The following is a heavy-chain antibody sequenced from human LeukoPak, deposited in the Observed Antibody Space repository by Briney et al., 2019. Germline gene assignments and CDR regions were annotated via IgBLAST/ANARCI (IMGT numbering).Heavy chain of an antibody. CDR3: ARYPLDYCGSGSYYNDAFDI. V-gene: IGHV4-39*01. Sequence: PSETLSFTCTVSGGSISSSSYYWGWTRQPPGKGLEWIGSIYYSGSTYYNPSLKSRVTISVDTSKNQFSLKLSSVTAADTAVYYCARYPLDYCGSGSYYNDAFDIWGQGTMVTVSS. CDR2: IYYSGST. J-gene: IGHJ3*02. CDR1: GGSISSSSYY. D-gene: IGHD3-10*01.